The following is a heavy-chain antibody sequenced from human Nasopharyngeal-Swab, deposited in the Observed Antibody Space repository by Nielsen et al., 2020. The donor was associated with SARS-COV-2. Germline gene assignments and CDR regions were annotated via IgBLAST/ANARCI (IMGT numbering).Heavy chain of an antibody. Sequence: GGSLRLSCAASGFTFSNAWMSWVRQAPGKGLEWLGRIKPNREDAETESAAPVRGRFTISRDDSKNMLYLQMNRLKTEDTAVYYCPSRVVTTNDNWGQGILVTVSS. CDR1: GFTFSNAW. CDR3: PSRVVTTNDN. D-gene: IGHD2-21*02. CDR2: IKPNREDAET. V-gene: IGHV3-15*01. J-gene: IGHJ4*02.